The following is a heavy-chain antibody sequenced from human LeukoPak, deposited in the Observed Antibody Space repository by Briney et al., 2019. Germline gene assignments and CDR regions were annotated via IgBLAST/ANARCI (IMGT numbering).Heavy chain of an antibody. CDR1: GGSFSGYY. Sequence: SGTLSLTCAVYGGSFSGYYWSWIRQPPGEGLEWIGEINHSGSTKYNPSLKSRVTISVDTSKNQFSLKLTSVTAADTAVYYCARSRGWLQSHPLGYWGQGTLVTVSS. J-gene: IGHJ4*02. D-gene: IGHD5-24*01. CDR2: INHSGST. CDR3: ARSRGWLQSHPLGY. V-gene: IGHV4-34*01.